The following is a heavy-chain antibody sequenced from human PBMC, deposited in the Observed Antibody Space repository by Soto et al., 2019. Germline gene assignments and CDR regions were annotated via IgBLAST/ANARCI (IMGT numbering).Heavy chain of an antibody. V-gene: IGHV3-23*01. CDR3: AKREGYGVVAY. Sequence: EVQLLESGGGLVQPGGSLRLSCAASGFTFSIYAMSWVRQAPGKGLEWVSGISGSGDSTYYADSVKGRFTISRDNSKNALYLQRNRLRAEDTAVYYCAKREGYGVVAYWGQGTLVTVSS. J-gene: IGHJ4*02. CDR2: ISGSGDST. D-gene: IGHD5-12*01. CDR1: GFTFSIYA.